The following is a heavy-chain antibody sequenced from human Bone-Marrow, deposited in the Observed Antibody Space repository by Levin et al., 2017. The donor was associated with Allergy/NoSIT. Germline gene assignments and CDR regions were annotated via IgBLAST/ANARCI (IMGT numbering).Heavy chain of an antibody. CDR1: GFTFSDYY. Sequence: LSLTCAASGFTFSDYYMSWIRQAPGKGLEWISYISYSGRTIYYADSVKGRFTISRDNAKNSLYLQMNSLRAEDTAVYYCAGDIVAYYYNGVGVWGQGTTVTVSS. D-gene: IGHD2-21*01. CDR2: ISYSGRTI. V-gene: IGHV3-11*01. CDR3: AGDIVAYYYNGVGV. J-gene: IGHJ6*02.